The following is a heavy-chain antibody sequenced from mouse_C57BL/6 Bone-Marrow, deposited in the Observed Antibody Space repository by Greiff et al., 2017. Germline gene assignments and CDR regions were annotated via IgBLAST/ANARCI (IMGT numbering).Heavy chain of an antibody. CDR3: ARRDYGSSYPHWYIDV. CDR1: GYAFSSSW. CDR2: IYPGDGDT. V-gene: IGHV1-82*01. J-gene: IGHJ1*03. D-gene: IGHD1-1*01. Sequence: QVQLQQSGPELVKPGASVKISCKASGYAFSSSWMNWVKQRPGKGLEWLGRIYPGDGDTNYNGKFKGKATLTLAKSSSTAYMQLSNLTTEDSAVYVCARRDYGSSYPHWYIDVWGTGTSVTVSS.